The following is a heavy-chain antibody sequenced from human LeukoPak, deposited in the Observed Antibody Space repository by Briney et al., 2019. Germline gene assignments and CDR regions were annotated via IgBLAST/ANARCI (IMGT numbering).Heavy chain of an antibody. V-gene: IGHV3-23*01. J-gene: IGHJ4*02. CDR2: ISGSGGST. CDR3: AKDRMYSSAIHDY. CDR1: GFTFSSYA. Sequence: GGSLRLSCAASGFTFSSYAMSWVRQAPGKGLEWVSAISGSGGSTYYADSVKGWFTISRDNSKNTLYLQMNSLRAEDTAVYYCAKDRMYSSAIHDYWGQGTLVTVSS. D-gene: IGHD6-19*01.